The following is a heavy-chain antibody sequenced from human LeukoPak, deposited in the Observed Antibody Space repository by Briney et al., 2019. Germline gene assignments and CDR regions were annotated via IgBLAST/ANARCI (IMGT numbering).Heavy chain of an antibody. CDR2: IYHSGST. CDR3: ASWLSFGWGAFDI. CDR1: GGSISSGGYY. V-gene: IGHV4-30-2*01. Sequence: SETLSLTCTVSGGSISSGGYYWSWIRQPPEKGLERIGYIYHSGSTYYNPSLKSRVTISVDRSKNQFSLKLSSVTAADTAVYYCASWLSFGWGAFDIWGQGTMVTVSS. D-gene: IGHD2/OR15-2a*01. J-gene: IGHJ3*02.